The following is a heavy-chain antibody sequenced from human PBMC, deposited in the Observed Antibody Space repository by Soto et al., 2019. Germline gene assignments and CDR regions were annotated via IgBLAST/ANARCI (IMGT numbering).Heavy chain of an antibody. J-gene: IGHJ4*02. CDR1: GFSLKNYA. D-gene: IGHD2-2*01. V-gene: IGHV3-23*01. Sequence: PWGSLRLSCAASGFSLKNYAMTWVRQAPGKGLEWVSGITGSGDKTHYADSVKGRFIISRDNSENTLYLQMNSLRAEDTALYYCARDCSSSTCSVWRYWGQGTQVTVSS. CDR3: ARDCSSSTCSVWRY. CDR2: ITGSGDKT.